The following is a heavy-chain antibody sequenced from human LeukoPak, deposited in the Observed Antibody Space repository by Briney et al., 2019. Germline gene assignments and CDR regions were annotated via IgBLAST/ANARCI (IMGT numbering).Heavy chain of an antibody. Sequence: ASVKVSCKASGYTFTSYGISWVRQAPGQGLEWMGWISAYNGNTNYAQKLQGRVTMTTDTSMSTAYMELRSLRSDDTAVYYCAREGVSGVVLRYFDWLSPNADYYFDYWGQGTLVTVSS. CDR3: AREGVSGVVLRYFDWLSPNADYYFDY. V-gene: IGHV1-18*01. D-gene: IGHD3-9*01. CDR1: GYTFTSYG. CDR2: ISAYNGNT. J-gene: IGHJ4*02.